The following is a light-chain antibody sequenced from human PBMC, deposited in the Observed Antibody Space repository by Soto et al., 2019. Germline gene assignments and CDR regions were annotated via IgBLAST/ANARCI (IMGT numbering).Light chain of an antibody. J-gene: IGKJ4*01. CDR1: QSISTY. Sequence: DIQMTQSPSSLSASVGDRVTITCRASQSISTYLSWYQQKPGKAPNLLIYKASSLEGGVPSRFSGSGSGTEFTLTISSLQPEDFATYYCEQRYSTPRVTFGGGTKVEIK. CDR2: KAS. CDR3: EQRYSTPRVT. V-gene: IGKV1-39*01.